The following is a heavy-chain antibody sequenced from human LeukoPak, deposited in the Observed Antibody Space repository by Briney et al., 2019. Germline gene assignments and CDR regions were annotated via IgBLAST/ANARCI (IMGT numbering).Heavy chain of an antibody. J-gene: IGHJ6*02. V-gene: IGHV4-34*01. Sequence: PSETLSLTCAVYGGSFSGYYWSWIRQPPGKGLEWIGGINHSGSTNYNPSLKSRVTISVDTSKNQFSLKLSSVTAADTAVYYCARVSSGWFEYYYYYYGMDVWGQGTTVTVSS. D-gene: IGHD6-19*01. CDR2: INHSGST. CDR1: GGSFSGYY. CDR3: ARVSSGWFEYYYYYYGMDV.